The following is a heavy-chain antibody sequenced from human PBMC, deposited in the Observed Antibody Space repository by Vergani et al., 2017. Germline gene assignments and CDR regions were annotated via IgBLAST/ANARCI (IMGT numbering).Heavy chain of an antibody. CDR3: ARHSTVEWLVKLGWIDP. CDR2: IYYSGST. D-gene: IGHD6-19*01. CDR1: GASISSNYY. Sequence: QLQLQESGPGLVEPSETLSLTCTVSGASISSNYYWGWIRQPPGKGLEWIASIYYSGSTYYNPSLKSRFTISVDTSKNQFSLKLSSVTAADTAVYFCARHSTVEWLVKLGWIDPWGQGILVTVSS. V-gene: IGHV4-39*01. J-gene: IGHJ5*02.